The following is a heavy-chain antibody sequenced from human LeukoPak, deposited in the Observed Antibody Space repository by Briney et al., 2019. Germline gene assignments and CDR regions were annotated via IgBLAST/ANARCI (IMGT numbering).Heavy chain of an antibody. CDR1: GGSISSCGSY. V-gene: IGHV4-31*03. D-gene: IGHD1-20*01. J-gene: IGHJ4*02. Sequence: SQTLSLTCTVSGGSISSCGSYWSWIRQHPGKGLEWIGYIYYSGSTYYNPSLKSRVTISVDTSKNQFSLKLSSVTAADTAVYYCARVRNWNPYHTFDYWGQGTLVTVSS. CDR3: ARVRNWNPYHTFDY. CDR2: IYYSGST.